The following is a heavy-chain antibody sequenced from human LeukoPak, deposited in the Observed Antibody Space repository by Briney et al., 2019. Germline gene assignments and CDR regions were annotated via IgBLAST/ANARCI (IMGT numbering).Heavy chain of an antibody. J-gene: IGHJ4*02. V-gene: IGHV3-21*01. Sequence: GWSLRLSCAASGFTFSSYSMNWVRQAPGKGLEWVSSISSSSSYIYYADSVKGRFTISRDNAKNSLYLQMNSLRAEDTAVYYCAKARWEYCSSTSCSYYYFDYWGQGTLVTVSS. CDR3: AKARWEYCSSTSCSYYYFDY. CDR2: ISSSSSYI. CDR1: GFTFSSYS. D-gene: IGHD2-2*01.